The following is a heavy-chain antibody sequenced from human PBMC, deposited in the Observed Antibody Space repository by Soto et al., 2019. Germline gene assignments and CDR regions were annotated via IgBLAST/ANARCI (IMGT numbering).Heavy chain of an antibody. CDR3: AREGVAPYYYYGMDV. D-gene: IGHD5-12*01. CDR2: VNPNSGNT. CDR1: GYTFTSYD. J-gene: IGHJ6*02. V-gene: IGHV1-8*01. Sequence: GASVKVSCKASGYTFTSYDINWVRQATGQGLEWMGWVNPNSGNTGYAQKFQGRVTMTRNTSISTAYMELSSLRSEDTAVYYCAREGVAPYYYYGMDVWGQGTPVTVSS.